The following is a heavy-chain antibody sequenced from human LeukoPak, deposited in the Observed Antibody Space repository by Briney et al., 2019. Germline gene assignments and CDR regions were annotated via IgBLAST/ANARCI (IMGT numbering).Heavy chain of an antibody. CDR3: ARDRTVVTPWAYYFDY. J-gene: IGHJ4*02. CDR1: GYTFTGYY. V-gene: IGHV1-2*02. D-gene: IGHD4-23*01. CDR2: INPNSGGT. Sequence: ASVKVSCKASGYTFTGYYMHWVRQAPGQGLEWMGWINPNSGGTNYAQKFQGRVTMTRGTSISTAYMELSRLRSDDTAVYYCARDRTVVTPWAYYFDYWGQGTLVTVSS.